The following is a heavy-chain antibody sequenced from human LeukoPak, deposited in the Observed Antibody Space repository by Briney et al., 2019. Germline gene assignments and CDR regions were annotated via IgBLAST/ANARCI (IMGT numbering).Heavy chain of an antibody. V-gene: IGHV3-21*01. CDR2: INGSGSY. D-gene: IGHD6-19*01. CDR1: GFTFNIYT. Sequence: GGSLRLSCAASGFTFNIYTMNWVRQAPGKGLEWVASINGSGSYYADSVKGRFTISRDNAKNSLYLQMNSLRAEDTAVYYCARDKIGRYSSVSGRAFDIWGQGTMVTVS. CDR3: ARDKIGRYSSVSGRAFDI. J-gene: IGHJ3*02.